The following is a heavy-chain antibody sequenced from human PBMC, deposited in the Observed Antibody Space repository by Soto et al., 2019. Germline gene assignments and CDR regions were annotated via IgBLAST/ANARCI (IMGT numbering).Heavy chain of an antibody. D-gene: IGHD3-10*01. Sequence: QVQLVQSGAEEKKPGASVKVSCKASGYTFTSYAMHWVRQAPGQRLEWMGWINAGNGNTKYSQKFQGRVTITRDTSASTAYMELSSLRSEDTAVYYCARAYYGSGSSFWFDPWGQGTLVTVSS. CDR3: ARAYYGSGSSFWFDP. V-gene: IGHV1-3*05. J-gene: IGHJ5*02. CDR1: GYTFTSYA. CDR2: INAGNGNT.